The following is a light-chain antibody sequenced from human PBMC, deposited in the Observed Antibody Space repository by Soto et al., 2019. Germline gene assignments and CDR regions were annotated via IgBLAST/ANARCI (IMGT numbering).Light chain of an antibody. Sequence: QSALTQPASVSGSPGQSITISCTGTRSDVGYYNYVSWYQQHPGKAPKVMIYEVSYRPAGVSSRFSGSKSGNTAYLTISGLQAEDEADYYCTSFTSSITYVFGTGTKVTVL. CDR1: RSDVGYYNY. V-gene: IGLV2-14*03. J-gene: IGLJ1*01. CDR2: EVS. CDR3: TSFTSSITYV.